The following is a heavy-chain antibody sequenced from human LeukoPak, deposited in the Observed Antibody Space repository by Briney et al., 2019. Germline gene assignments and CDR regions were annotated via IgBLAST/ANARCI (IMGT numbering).Heavy chain of an antibody. CDR2: IYSGGST. CDR1: GFTVSSNY. V-gene: IGHV3-53*01. D-gene: IGHD1-26*01. J-gene: IGHJ4*02. CDR3: ARLDGSYRAFDY. Sequence: GQSLRLSCAASGFTVSSNYMSWVRQAPGKGLEWVSVIYSGGSTYYADSVKGRFTISRDNSKSTPYLQMNSLRAEDTAVYYCARLDGSYRAFDYWGQGTLVTVSS.